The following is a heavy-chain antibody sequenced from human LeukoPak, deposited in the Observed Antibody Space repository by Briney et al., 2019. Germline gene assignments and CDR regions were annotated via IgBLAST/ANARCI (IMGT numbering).Heavy chain of an antibody. CDR1: GYTFTGYY. J-gene: IGHJ5*02. V-gene: IGHV1-2*06. CDR3: ARGGLTMVRGNPNWFDP. Sequence: GASVKVSCKXSGYTFTGYYMHWVRQAPGQGLEWMGRINPNSGGTNYSQKFQGRVTMTRDTSISTAYMELSRLRSDDTAVYYCARGGLTMVRGNPNWFDPWGQGTLVTVSS. D-gene: IGHD3-10*01. CDR2: INPNSGGT.